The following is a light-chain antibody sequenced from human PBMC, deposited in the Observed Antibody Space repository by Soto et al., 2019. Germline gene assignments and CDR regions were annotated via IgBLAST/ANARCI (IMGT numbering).Light chain of an antibody. V-gene: IGKV3-20*01. CDR3: HQYGSSPRP. CDR2: GVS. Sequence: EIVLTQSPGTLSLSPGERATLSCRASQSLSSSYLAWYQQKPGQAPRLLVYGVSNRATGIPDRFSGSGSGTDFTLTISRLEPEDFAVYYCHQYGSSPRPFGQGTKVEIK. J-gene: IGKJ1*01. CDR1: QSLSSSY.